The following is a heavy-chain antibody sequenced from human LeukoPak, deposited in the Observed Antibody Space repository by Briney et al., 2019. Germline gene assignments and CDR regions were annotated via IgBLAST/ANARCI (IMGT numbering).Heavy chain of an antibody. CDR2: ISWNSGSI. D-gene: IGHD5-12*01. CDR3: AKDISSGYDTSHFDY. Sequence: GGSLRLSCAASGFSFDDYAMHWVRQAPGKGLEWVSGISWNSGSIGYADSVKGRFTISRDNAKNSLYLQMNSLRAEDTALYYCAKDISSGYDTSHFDYWGQGTLVTVSS. J-gene: IGHJ4*02. CDR1: GFSFDDYA. V-gene: IGHV3-9*01.